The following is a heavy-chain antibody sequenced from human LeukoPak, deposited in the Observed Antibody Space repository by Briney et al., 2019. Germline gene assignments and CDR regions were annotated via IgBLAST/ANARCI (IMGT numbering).Heavy chain of an antibody. CDR2: IYYSGST. J-gene: IGHJ4*02. CDR3: ARYQAAGPYFDY. Sequence: SETLSLTRTVSGGSISSYYWSWIRQPPGKGLEWIGYIYYSGSTNYNPSLKSRVTISVDTSKNQFSLKLSSVTAADTAVYYCARYQAAGPYFDYWGQGTLVTVSS. D-gene: IGHD6-13*01. V-gene: IGHV4-59*01. CDR1: GGSISSYY.